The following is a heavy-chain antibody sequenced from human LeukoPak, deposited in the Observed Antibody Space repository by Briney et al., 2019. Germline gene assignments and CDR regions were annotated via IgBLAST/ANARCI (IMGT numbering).Heavy chain of an antibody. CDR3: ARGRGQWLARGAFDY. Sequence: ASVKVSCKASGGTFSSYAISWVRQAPGQGLEWMGGIIPIFGTANYAQKFQGRVTITTDESTSTAYMELSSLRSEDTAVYYCARGRGQWLARGAFDYWGQGTLVTVSS. CDR1: GGTFSSYA. J-gene: IGHJ4*02. V-gene: IGHV1-69*05. CDR2: IIPIFGTA. D-gene: IGHD6-19*01.